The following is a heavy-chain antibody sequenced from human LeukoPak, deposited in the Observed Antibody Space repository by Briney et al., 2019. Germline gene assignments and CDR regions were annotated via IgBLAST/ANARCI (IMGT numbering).Heavy chain of an antibody. J-gene: IGHJ4*02. V-gene: IGHV1-18*01. CDR1: GYTFTSYG. Sequence: ASVMVSCKASGYTFTSYGISWVRQAPGQGLEWMGWISAYNGNTNYAQKLQGRVTMTTDTSTSTAYMELRSLRSDDTAVYYCARDTEDYYDLGYWGQGTLVTVSS. CDR2: ISAYNGNT. CDR3: ARDTEDYYDLGY. D-gene: IGHD3-22*01.